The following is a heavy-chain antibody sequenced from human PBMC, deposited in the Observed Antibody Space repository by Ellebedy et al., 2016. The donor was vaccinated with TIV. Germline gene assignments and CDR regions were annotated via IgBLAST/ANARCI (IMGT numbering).Heavy chain of an antibody. CDR1: GGFISSSSYY. CDR2: IYYSGST. CDR3: ARHLHSSSSSPLDF. D-gene: IGHD6-6*01. J-gene: IGHJ4*02. V-gene: IGHV4-39*01. Sequence: MPSETLSLTCIVSGGFISSSSYYLGWIRQPPGKGLEWIGSIYYSGSTYYTPSLKSRVTISVDTSRNQFSLKLSSVTAADTAVYYCARHLHSSSSSPLDFWGQGTLVTVSS.